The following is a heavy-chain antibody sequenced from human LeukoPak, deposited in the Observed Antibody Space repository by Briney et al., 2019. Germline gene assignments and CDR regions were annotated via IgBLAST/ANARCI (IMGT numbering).Heavy chain of an antibody. D-gene: IGHD6-13*01. CDR2: ISAYNGNT. CDR1: GYTFSNYG. J-gene: IGHJ4*02. CDR3: ARDERAAGGDEYYFDY. Sequence: GASVKVSCKASGYTFSNYGISWVRQAPGQGLEWMGWISAYNGNTNSAPKLQDRLTMTTDTFTSTAYMELRSLRSDDTAVYYCARDERAAGGDEYYFDYWGQGTLVTVSS. V-gene: IGHV1-18*01.